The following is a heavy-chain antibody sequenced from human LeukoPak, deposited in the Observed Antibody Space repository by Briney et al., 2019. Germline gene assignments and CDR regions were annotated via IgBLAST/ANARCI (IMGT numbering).Heavy chain of an antibody. J-gene: IGHJ6*02. V-gene: IGHV3-66*01. Sequence: GGSLRLSCAASGFTVSSNYMNGVRQAPGKGLEWISTIFSDDTTYYADSVKGRFTISRDNSKNTLYLQMSSLRDEDTAVYYCARDPRVDHSGMDVWGQGTTVTVSS. CDR2: IFSDDTT. D-gene: IGHD2-15*01. CDR3: ARDPRVDHSGMDV. CDR1: GFTVSSNY.